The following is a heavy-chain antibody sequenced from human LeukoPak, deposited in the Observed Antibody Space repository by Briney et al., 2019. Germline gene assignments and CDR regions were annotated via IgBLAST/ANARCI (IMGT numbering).Heavy chain of an antibody. CDR3: TTGTEQQWLSLDH. J-gene: IGHJ5*02. CDR2: IRSKTDGGTI. V-gene: IGHV3-15*01. CDR1: GFTLKNAW. D-gene: IGHD6-19*01. Sequence: TTGGSLRLSCVASGFTLKNAWMSWVRQAPGKGLEWVGRIRSKTDGGTIDYAAPVKGRFSISRDDSKNTLYLQMNSLKTEDTAVYYCTTGTEQQWLSLDHWGQGTLVTVSS.